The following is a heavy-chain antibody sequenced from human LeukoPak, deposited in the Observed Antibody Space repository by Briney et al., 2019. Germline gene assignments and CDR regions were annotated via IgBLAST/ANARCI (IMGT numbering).Heavy chain of an antibody. J-gene: IGHJ3*02. D-gene: IGHD6-13*01. CDR1: GGSISSYY. CDR2: IYYSGST. V-gene: IGHV4-59*08. CDR3: ARSVGYSSSWYSSFPGAFDI. Sequence: SETLSLTCTVSGGSISSYYWSWIRQPPGKGLEWIGYIYYSGSTNYNPSLKSRVTISVDTSKNQFSLKLSSVTAADTAVYYCARSVGYSSSWYSSFPGAFDIWGQGTMVTVSS.